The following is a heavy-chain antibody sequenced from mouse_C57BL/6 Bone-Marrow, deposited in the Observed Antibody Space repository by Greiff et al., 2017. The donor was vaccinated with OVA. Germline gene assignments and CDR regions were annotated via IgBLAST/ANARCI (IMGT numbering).Heavy chain of an antibody. CDR3: SGWGYGSSTHWSFDV. CDR1: GYTFTSYW. D-gene: IGHD1-1*01. V-gene: IGHV1-52*01. Sequence: QVQLQQPGAELVRPGSSVKLSCKASGYTFTSYWMHWVKQRPIQGLEWIGNIDPSDSETHYNQKFKDKATLTVDKSSSTAYMQLSSLTSEDSAVYYCSGWGYGSSTHWSFDVWGTGTTVTVSS. CDR2: IDPSDSET. J-gene: IGHJ1*03.